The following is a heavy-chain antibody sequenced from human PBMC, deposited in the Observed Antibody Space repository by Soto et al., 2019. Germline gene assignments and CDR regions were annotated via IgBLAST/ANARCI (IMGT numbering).Heavy chain of an antibody. V-gene: IGHV3-23*01. Sequence: EVQLLESGGGLVQPGGSLRLSCEASGFIFSNFAMNWVRQAPGKGLEWVSGIVDTGGRTFYADSVKGRFTISRDNSKNTLYLQRDSLRVEDTAVYDCAPLPAAISYYNTAAWGQGTTVTVSS. CDR3: APLPAAISYYNTAA. D-gene: IGHD3-22*01. J-gene: IGHJ6*02. CDR2: IVDTGGRT. CDR1: GFIFSNFA.